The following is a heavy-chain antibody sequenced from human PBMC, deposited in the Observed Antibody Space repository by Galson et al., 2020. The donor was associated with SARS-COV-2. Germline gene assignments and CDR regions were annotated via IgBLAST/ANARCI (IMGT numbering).Heavy chain of an antibody. CDR1: GFIFRNHW. CDR2: IKKDGTYT. J-gene: IGHJ4*02. CDR3: ARGPPTPGYCGSTSCYSDY. D-gene: IGHD2-2*03. V-gene: IGHV3-74*01. Sequence: GGSLRLSCAASGFIFRNHWMHWVRQAPGKGLVWVSRIKKDGTYTDYADSVKGRFTISRDNAKNTLYLQMNSLRAEDTAVYYCARGPPTPGYCGSTSCYSDYWGQGTLVTASS.